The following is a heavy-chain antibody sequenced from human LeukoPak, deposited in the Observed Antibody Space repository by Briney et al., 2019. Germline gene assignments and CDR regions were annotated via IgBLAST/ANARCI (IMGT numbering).Heavy chain of an antibody. CDR3: ARDTLAAAGNYYYYYMDV. Sequence: PSETLSLTCTVSGYSISSGYYWGWIRQPPGKGLEWIGSIYHSGSTNYNPSLKSRVTMSVDTSKNQFSLKLSSVTAADTAVYYCARDTLAAAGNYYYYYMDVWGKGTTVTISS. J-gene: IGHJ6*03. CDR2: IYHSGST. V-gene: IGHV4-38-2*02. CDR1: GYSISSGYY. D-gene: IGHD6-13*01.